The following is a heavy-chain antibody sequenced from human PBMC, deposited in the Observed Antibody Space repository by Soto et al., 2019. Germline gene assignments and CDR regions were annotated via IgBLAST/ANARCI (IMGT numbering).Heavy chain of an antibody. CDR3: ARDRRDGYNTFDY. D-gene: IGHD5-12*01. J-gene: IGHJ4*02. CDR2: INPSGGST. Sequence: QVQLVQSGAEVKKPGASVKVSCKASGYTFTSYEMYWVRQAPGQGLEWMGIINPSGGSTTYAQKFQGRVTMTRDTSTSTVYMELSSLRSEDTAVYYCARDRRDGYNTFDYWGQGPLVTVSS. CDR1: GYTFTSYE. V-gene: IGHV1-46*01.